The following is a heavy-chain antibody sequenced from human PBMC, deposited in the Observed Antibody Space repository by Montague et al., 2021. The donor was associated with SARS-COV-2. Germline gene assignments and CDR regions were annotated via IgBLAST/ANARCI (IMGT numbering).Heavy chain of an antibody. Sequence: SETLSLTCTVSGGSISSYCWSWIRQPPGKGLEWIGYIYYSGSTNYNPSLKSRVTISVDTSKNQFSLKLSSVTAADTAVDYCARGSGWMGNAFDIWGQGTMVTVSS. D-gene: IGHD6-19*01. J-gene: IGHJ3*02. CDR3: ARGSGWMGNAFDI. V-gene: IGHV4-59*01. CDR2: IYYSGST. CDR1: GGSISSYC.